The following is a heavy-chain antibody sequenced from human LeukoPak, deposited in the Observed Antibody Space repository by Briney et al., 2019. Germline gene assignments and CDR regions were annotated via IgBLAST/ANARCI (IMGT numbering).Heavy chain of an antibody. CDR2: ISSNGDNT. J-gene: IGHJ4*02. V-gene: IGHV3-64D*06. Sequence: GGSLRLSCSVSGFTFSTYVMHWVRQAPGKGLEYVSAISSNGDNTYYADSVKGRFTISRDNSKNTLYLQMSSLSADDTAVYYCVRGTGYWGQGTLVTVSS. CDR1: GFTFSTYV. CDR3: VRGTGY.